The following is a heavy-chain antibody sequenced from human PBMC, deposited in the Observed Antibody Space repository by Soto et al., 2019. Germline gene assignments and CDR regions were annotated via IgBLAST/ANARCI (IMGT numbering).Heavy chain of an antibody. CDR1: GGSVSSGSYY. CDR3: ARGQWFDP. CDR2: IYYSGST. Sequence: SETLSLTCTVSGGSVSSGSYYWSWIRQPPGKGLEWIGYIYYSGSTNYNPSLKSRVTISVDTSKNQFSLKLSSVTAADTAVYYCARGQWFDPRGQGTLVTVSS. J-gene: IGHJ5*02. V-gene: IGHV4-61*01.